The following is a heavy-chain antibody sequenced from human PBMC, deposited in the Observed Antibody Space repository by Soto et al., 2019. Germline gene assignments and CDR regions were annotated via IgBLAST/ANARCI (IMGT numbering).Heavy chain of an antibody. V-gene: IGHV3-30-3*01. CDR3: VRGYRILDY. J-gene: IGHJ4*02. CDR2: ISSDGSKT. CDR1: GFTFSSYA. Sequence: QVQLVESGGGVVQPGTSLRLSCAASGFTFSSYAIHWVRQAPGKGLEWVALISSDGSKTYYTDSVKGRFTISRDNSKNTLSLQMNSLRAEDTAMYNCVRGYRILDYWGQGTRVTVSS. D-gene: IGHD3-16*02.